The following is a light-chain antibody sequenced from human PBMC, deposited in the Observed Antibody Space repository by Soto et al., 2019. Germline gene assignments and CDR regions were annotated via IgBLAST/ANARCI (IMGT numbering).Light chain of an antibody. Sequence: QSALTQPASVSGSPGQSITLSCTGTSSDIGIYNYVSWYQQHPGKVPKLIIYEVRNRPSGVSDRFSGSKSGNTASLTISGLQAEDEADYYCSSYTASRLRVFGGGTKVTVL. CDR2: EVR. J-gene: IGLJ3*02. CDR1: SSDIGIYNY. V-gene: IGLV2-14*01. CDR3: SSYTASRLRV.